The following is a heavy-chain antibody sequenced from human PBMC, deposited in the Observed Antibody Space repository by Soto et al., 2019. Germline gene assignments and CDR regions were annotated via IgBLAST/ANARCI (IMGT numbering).Heavy chain of an antibody. J-gene: IGHJ6*03. V-gene: IGHV3-15*01. CDR1: GFTFSNAW. Sequence: EVQLVESGGGLVKPGGSLRLSCAASGFTFSNAWMSWVRQAPGKGLEWVGRIKSKTDGGTTDYAAPVKGRFTISRDDSKNTLYLQMNSLKTEDTAVYYCTTDIGPNWNYVFVGNYYYMDVWGKGTTVTVSS. CDR2: IKSKTDGGTT. D-gene: IGHD1-7*01. CDR3: TTDIGPNWNYVFVGNYYYMDV.